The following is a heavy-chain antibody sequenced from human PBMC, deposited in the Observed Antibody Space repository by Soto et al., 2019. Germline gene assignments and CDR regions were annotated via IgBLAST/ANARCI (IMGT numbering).Heavy chain of an antibody. Sequence: GASVKVSCKALRYALTSYYMHWVRQAPVRGLEWMGILNPSSGSKSLSQKFQDRLTMTRDPSPSTFYMELNSLRSDDTAVYSCARDQGHYDILIGYFFYGVEGWDKRSRVTVSS. CDR2: LNPSSGSK. CDR3: ARDQGHYDILIGYFFYGVEG. V-gene: IGHV1-46*01. D-gene: IGHD3-9*01. J-gene: IGHJ6*04. CDR1: RYALTSYY.